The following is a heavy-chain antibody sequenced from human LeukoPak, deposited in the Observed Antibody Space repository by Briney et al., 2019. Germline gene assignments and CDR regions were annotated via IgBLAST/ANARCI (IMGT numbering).Heavy chain of an antibody. CDR3: AKDISEQWLGGVGLDY. Sequence: PGRSLRLSCAASGFTFSSYGMHWVRQAPGKGLEWVAVISYDGSNKYYADSVKGRFTISRDNSKNSLYLQMNSLRTEDTALYYCAKDISEQWLGGVGLDYWGQGTLVTVSS. CDR1: GFTFSSYG. D-gene: IGHD6-19*01. CDR2: ISYDGSNK. V-gene: IGHV3-30*18. J-gene: IGHJ4*02.